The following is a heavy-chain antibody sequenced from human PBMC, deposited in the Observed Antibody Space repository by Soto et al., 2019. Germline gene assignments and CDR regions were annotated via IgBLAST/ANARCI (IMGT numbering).Heavy chain of an antibody. CDR3: AKSPPYCSSTSCYYLDS. J-gene: IGHJ4*02. Sequence: GGSLRLSCAASGFTFSSYAMSWVRQAPGKGLEWVSAISGSGGSTYYADSVKGRFTISRDNSKNTLYLQMNSMRAEDTAVYYCAKSPPYCSSTSCYYLDSWGQGTLVTVSS. V-gene: IGHV3-23*01. CDR1: GFTFSSYA. CDR2: ISGSGGST. D-gene: IGHD2-2*01.